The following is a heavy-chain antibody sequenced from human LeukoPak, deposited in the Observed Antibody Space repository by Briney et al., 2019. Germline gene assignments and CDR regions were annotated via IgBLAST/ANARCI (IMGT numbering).Heavy chain of an antibody. V-gene: IGHV3-9*01. CDR1: GFTFDDYA. Sequence: GGSLRLSCAASGFTFDDYAMHWVRQAPGKGLEWVSGISWNSGSIGYADSVKGRFTISRDNSKNTLYLQMNSLRAEDTAVYYCAKDGDIVVVPADKGDAFDIWGQGTMVTVSS. CDR3: AKDGDIVVVPADKGDAFDI. J-gene: IGHJ3*02. D-gene: IGHD2-2*01. CDR2: ISWNSGSI.